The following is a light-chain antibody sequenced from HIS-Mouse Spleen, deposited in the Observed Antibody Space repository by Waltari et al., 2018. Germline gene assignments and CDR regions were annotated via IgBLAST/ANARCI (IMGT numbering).Light chain of an antibody. CDR1: ALPKKY. Sequence: SYELTQPPSVSVSPGQTARITCSGDALPKKYAYWYQQKSGQAPVLVIYEDSKRPSGLPGRFAGSSSGKMATLTISGAQVEDEADYYCYSTDSSGNHRVFGGGTKLTVL. J-gene: IGLJ2*01. V-gene: IGLV3-10*01. CDR2: EDS. CDR3: YSTDSSGNHRV.